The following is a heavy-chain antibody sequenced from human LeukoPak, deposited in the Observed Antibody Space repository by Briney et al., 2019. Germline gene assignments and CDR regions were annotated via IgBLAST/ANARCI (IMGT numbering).Heavy chain of an antibody. CDR3: ARALGTSFDY. Sequence: SETLSLTCTVYGGSFSGYYWSWIRQPPGKGLEWIGEINHSGSTNYNPSLKSRVTISVDTSKNQFSLKLSSVTAADTAVYYCARALGTSFDYWSQGTLVTVSP. D-gene: IGHD7-27*01. CDR2: INHSGST. J-gene: IGHJ4*02. V-gene: IGHV4-34*01. CDR1: GGSFSGYY.